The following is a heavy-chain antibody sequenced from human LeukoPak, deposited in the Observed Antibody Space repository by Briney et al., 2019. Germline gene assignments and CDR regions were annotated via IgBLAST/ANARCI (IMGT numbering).Heavy chain of an antibody. Sequence: SETLSLTCTASGGSISNYYWNWIRQPAGKGLEWIGRIYTTGTTSYIPSLNSRVTMSIDTSKNRFSLKLRSVTAADTAVYYCARERRDGSYGFDYWGRGTLLTVSS. CDR3: ARERRDGSYGFDY. D-gene: IGHD5-18*01. V-gene: IGHV4-4*07. CDR1: GGSISNYY. CDR2: IYTTGTT. J-gene: IGHJ4*02.